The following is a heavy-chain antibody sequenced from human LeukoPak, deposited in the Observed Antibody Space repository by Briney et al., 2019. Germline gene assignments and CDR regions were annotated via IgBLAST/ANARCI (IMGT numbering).Heavy chain of an antibody. D-gene: IGHD6-13*01. Sequence: PSETLSLTCTVSGGSISSSSYYWGWIRRPPGKGLEWIGSIYYSGSTYYNPSLKSRVTISVDTSKNQFSLKLSSVTAADTAVYYCARQSSSWYTAYNWFDPWGQGTLVTVSS. J-gene: IGHJ5*02. V-gene: IGHV4-39*01. CDR1: GGSISSSSYY. CDR2: IYYSGST. CDR3: ARQSSSWYTAYNWFDP.